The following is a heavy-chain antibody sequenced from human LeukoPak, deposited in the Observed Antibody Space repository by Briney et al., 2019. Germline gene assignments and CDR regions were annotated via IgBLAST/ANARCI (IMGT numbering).Heavy chain of an antibody. Sequence: GGSLRLSCVASGFTFSSHWMHWVRQAPGKGLVWVSHIKSDGSFTNYADFVKGRFTISRDNAKNTLYLQMNSLRPEDTAVYYCARGTGAFDIWGQGTKVTVSS. CDR1: GFTFSSHW. V-gene: IGHV3-74*01. CDR2: IKSDGSFT. CDR3: ARGTGAFDI. D-gene: IGHD1-1*01. J-gene: IGHJ3*02.